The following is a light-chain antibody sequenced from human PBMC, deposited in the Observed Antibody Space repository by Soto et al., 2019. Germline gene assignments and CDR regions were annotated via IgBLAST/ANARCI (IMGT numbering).Light chain of an antibody. CDR2: SNT. CDR3: QSYVSGVTGSV. CDR1: SSNIGAGFD. V-gene: IGLV1-40*01. Sequence: QSVLTQPPSVSGAPGQTVTISCTGSSSNIGAGFDVHWYQQVPGTAPKLVLYSNTARPSGVPDRFSGSRSGSSGSLAIARLQPEDKADYYFQSYVSGVTGSVLGPGTKLTVL. J-gene: IGLJ1*01.